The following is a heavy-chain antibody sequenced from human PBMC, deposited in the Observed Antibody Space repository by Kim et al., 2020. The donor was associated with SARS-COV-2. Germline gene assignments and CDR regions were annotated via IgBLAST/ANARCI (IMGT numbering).Heavy chain of an antibody. V-gene: IGHV3-30*02. J-gene: IGHJ4*02. D-gene: IGHD3-10*01. Sequence: YYVASVKGRFTISRDNSKNTLFLHMFALGDEDTAVYYCAKAGTSGTFPDYWGQGTLVTVSS. CDR3: AKAGTSGTFPDY.